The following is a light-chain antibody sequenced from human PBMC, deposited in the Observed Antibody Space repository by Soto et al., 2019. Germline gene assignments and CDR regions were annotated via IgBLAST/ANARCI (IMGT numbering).Light chain of an antibody. J-gene: IGKJ2*01. CDR2: GAS. CDR3: QQYNNVGTT. Sequence: EIVMTQSPATLSVSPGERATLSCRASQSVSSNLAWYQQKPGQAPRLLIYGASTRATGIPARFSGSGSGTEFTLTISSLQSEDFAVYYCQQYNNVGTTFGQGTKLEIK. CDR1: QSVSSN. V-gene: IGKV3-15*01.